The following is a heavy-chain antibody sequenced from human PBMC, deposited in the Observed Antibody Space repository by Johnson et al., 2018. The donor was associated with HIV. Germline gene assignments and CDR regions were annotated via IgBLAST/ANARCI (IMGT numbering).Heavy chain of an antibody. V-gene: IGHV3-30-3*01. J-gene: IGHJ3*02. Sequence: QVQLVESGGGVVRPGKSLRLSCAASGFTFSSYTMHWVRQAPGQGLEWVAVISYDGSNKSYADSVKGRFTISRDNAKNSLYLQMNSLRAEDTAVYYCTRERAEVDDPNDAFDIWGQGTVVTVSS. CDR2: ISYDGSNK. CDR3: TRERAEVDDPNDAFDI. D-gene: IGHD1-1*01. CDR1: GFTFSSYT.